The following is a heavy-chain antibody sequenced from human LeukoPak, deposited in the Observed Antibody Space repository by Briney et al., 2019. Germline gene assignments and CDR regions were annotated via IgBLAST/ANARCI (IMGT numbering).Heavy chain of an antibody. D-gene: IGHD3-10*02. CDR1: GFTFSSYE. Sequence: PGGSLRLSCAASGFTFSSYEMNWVRQPAGKGLEWVSYISSSGSTLYYADSVKGRFTISRDNAKNSLYLQMNSLRAEDTAVYYCAELGITMIGGVWGKGTTVTISS. CDR3: AELGITMIGGV. J-gene: IGHJ6*04. CDR2: ISSSGSTL. V-gene: IGHV3-48*03.